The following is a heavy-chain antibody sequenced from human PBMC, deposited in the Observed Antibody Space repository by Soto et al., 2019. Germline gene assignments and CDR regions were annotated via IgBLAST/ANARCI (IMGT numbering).Heavy chain of an antibody. V-gene: IGHV4-34*01. Sequence: KASETLSLTCVVYDGSLTEYHWSWVRQTPGKGLEWIGEVSHHGTSHYNPSLGSRVIMSVDTSKDQFSLTLQSVTAADTGIYYCARGQSAVDVFFPTPVPFDLWGPGTPVTVSS. CDR2: VSHHGTS. D-gene: IGHD1-1*01. J-gene: IGHJ5*02. CDR1: DGSLTEYH. CDR3: ARGQSAVDVFFPTPVPFDL.